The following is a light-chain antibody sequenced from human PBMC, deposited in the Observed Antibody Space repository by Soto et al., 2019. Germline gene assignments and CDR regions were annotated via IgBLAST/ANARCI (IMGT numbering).Light chain of an antibody. CDR1: SSDVGGYNY. CDR2: EVS. V-gene: IGLV2-14*01. CDR3: SSYISNSTPL. Sequence: QAVLTQPASVSGSPGQSITISCTGTSSDVGGYNYVSWYQQHPGKAPKLMIYEVSNRPSGVSNRFSGSKSGNTASLTISGLRAEDEADYYCSSYISNSTPLFGGGTKLTVL. J-gene: IGLJ3*02.